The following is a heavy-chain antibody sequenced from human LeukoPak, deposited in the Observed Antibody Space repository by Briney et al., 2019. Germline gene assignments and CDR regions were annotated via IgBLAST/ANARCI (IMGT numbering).Heavy chain of an antibody. CDR3: AREPARRLLWFGRGAFDY. J-gene: IGHJ4*02. Sequence: SGTLSLTCAVSGGSISSSNWWRWVRQPPGKGLEWIGEIYHSGSTNYNPSLKSRVTISEDTSKNQFSLKLSSVTAADTAVYYCAREPARRLLWFGRGAFDYWGQGTLVTVSS. V-gene: IGHV4-4*02. D-gene: IGHD3-10*01. CDR1: GGSISSSNW. CDR2: IYHSGST.